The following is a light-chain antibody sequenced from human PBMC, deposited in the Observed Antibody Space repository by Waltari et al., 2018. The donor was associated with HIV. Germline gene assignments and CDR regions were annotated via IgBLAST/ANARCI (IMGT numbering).Light chain of an antibody. CDR3: CSYAGSSTVV. J-gene: IGLJ2*01. CDR1: SSDVGDSNY. Sequence: QSALTQPASVSGSPGQSITISCTGTSSDVGDSNYVYWYQQHPGKAPKLMIYDVNKRPSGVSNRFSGSKSGNTASLTISGLQAEDEADYYCCSYAGSSTVVFGGGTKLTVL. CDR2: DVN. V-gene: IGLV2-23*02.